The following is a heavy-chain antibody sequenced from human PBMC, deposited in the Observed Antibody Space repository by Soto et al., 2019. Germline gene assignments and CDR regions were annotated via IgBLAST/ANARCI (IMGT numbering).Heavy chain of an antibody. CDR3: ARVWTTVTNWFDP. J-gene: IGHJ5*02. CDR2: IYHSGST. Sequence: SETLSLTCAVSGGSINSTNWWSWVRQPPGKGLDWIGEIYHSGSTNYNPYLKSRVTISVDKSKNQFSLRLSSVTAADTAVYYCARVWTTVTNWFDPWGQGTLVTVS. CDR1: GGSINSTNW. V-gene: IGHV4-4*02. D-gene: IGHD4-17*01.